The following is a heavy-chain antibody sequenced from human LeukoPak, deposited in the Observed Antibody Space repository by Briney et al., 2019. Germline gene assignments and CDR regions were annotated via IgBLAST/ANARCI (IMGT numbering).Heavy chain of an antibody. CDR2: ISGSGGST. CDR1: GFTFSSYA. J-gene: IGHJ5*02. D-gene: IGHD1-1*01. V-gene: IGHV3-23*01. CDR3: AKVSTTGTTSRGFDP. Sequence: GGSLRLSCAASGFTFSSYAMSWVRQAPGKGLEWVSAISGSGGSTYYADSVKGRFTVSRDNSKNTLYLQMNSLRAEDTAVYYCAKVSTTGTTSRGFDPWGQGTLVTVSS.